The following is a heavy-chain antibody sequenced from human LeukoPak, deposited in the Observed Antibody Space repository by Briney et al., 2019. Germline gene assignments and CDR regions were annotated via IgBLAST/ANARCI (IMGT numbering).Heavy chain of an antibody. Sequence: SETLSLTCTVSGDSINNSVYYWGWIRQPPGKGLEWIAIISYSGTTYYNPSLKTRATISIDTSKNQFSLKVNSVTAADTAMYYCARDRGLWLGEARDAFDIWGQGTMVTVFS. CDR3: ARDRGLWLGEARDAFDI. V-gene: IGHV4-39*07. CDR2: ISYSGTT. J-gene: IGHJ3*02. D-gene: IGHD3-10*01. CDR1: GDSINNSVYY.